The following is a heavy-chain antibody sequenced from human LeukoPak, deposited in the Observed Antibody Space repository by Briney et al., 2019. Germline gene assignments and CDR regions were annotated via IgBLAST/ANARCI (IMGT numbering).Heavy chain of an antibody. CDR3: RSGWYAGQSDY. V-gene: IGHV3-30*03. J-gene: IGHJ4*02. CDR2: ISYDGSNK. Sequence: HPGGSLRLSCAASGFTFSSYWMSWVRQAPGKGLEWVAVISYDGSNKYYADSVKGRFTISRDNSKNTLYLQMNSLRAEDTAVYYCRSGWYAGQSDYWGQGTLVTVSS. CDR1: GFTFSSYW. D-gene: IGHD6-19*01.